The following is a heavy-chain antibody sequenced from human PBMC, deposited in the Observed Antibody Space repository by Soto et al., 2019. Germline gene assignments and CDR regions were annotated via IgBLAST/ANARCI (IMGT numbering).Heavy chain of an antibody. CDR2: IYYSGST. J-gene: IGHJ6*02. CDR3: A. Sequence: SETLSLTCTVSGGSISSSSYYWGWIRQPPGKGLEWIGSIYYSGSTYYNPSLKSRVTISVDTSKNQFSLKLSSVTAWPLAYGLDAWGQGTTVTVSS. V-gene: IGHV4-39*01. CDR1: GGSISSSSYY.